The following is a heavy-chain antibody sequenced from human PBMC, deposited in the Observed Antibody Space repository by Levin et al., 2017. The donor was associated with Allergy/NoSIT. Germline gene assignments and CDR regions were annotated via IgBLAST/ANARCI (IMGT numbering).Heavy chain of an antibody. V-gene: IGHV6-1*01. D-gene: IGHD3-10*01. CDR1: GDSVSSNGAL. CDR3: ARSKAGGGSDY. Sequence: SETLSLTCAISGDSVSSNGALWHWIRQSPSRGLEWLGRTYYKSKWFNDYAVSVKSRITINPDTSKSQFSLQLNSVTPEDTAVYYCARSKAGGGSDYWGQGTLVTVSS. CDR2: TYYKSKWFN. J-gene: IGHJ4*02.